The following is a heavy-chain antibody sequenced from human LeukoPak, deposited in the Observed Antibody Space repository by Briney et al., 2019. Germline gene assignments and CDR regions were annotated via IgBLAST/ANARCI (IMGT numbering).Heavy chain of an antibody. D-gene: IGHD2-2*02. CDR3: AGGCGSTTCYTFAFDI. J-gene: IGHJ3*02. CDR2: IYYSGST. V-gene: IGHV4-61*08. CDR1: GGSISSGGYY. Sequence: PSQTLSLTCTVSGGSISSGGYYWSWIRQPPGKGLEWIGYIYYSGSTNYNPSLKSRVTISVDTSKNQFSLKLSSVTAADTAVYYCAGGCGSTTCYTFAFDIWGQGTMVTVSS.